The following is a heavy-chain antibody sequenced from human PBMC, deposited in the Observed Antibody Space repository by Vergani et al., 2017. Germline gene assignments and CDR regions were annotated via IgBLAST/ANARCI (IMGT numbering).Heavy chain of an antibody. CDR1: GGSISSRSYY. CDR3: ARHEYSSSSWFDP. Sequence: QLQLQESGPGLVKPSETLSLTCTVSGGSISSRSYYWGWIRQPPGKGLEWIGSLYYCGSTYYNPSLKSRVTISVDTSKNQFSLKLSAVTAADTAVYYCARHEYSSSSWFDPWGQGTLVTVSS. D-gene: IGHD6-6*01. J-gene: IGHJ5*02. V-gene: IGHV4-39*01. CDR2: LYYCGST.